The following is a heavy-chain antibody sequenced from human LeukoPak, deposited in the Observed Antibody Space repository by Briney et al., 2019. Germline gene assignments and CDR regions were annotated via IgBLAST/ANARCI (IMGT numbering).Heavy chain of an antibody. J-gene: IGHJ4*02. CDR1: GFTFSSDA. V-gene: IGHV3-23*01. D-gene: IGHD4-17*01. CDR3: AKDRATVTTGVYFDY. CDR2: ISGSGGST. Sequence: GGSLRLSCAASGFTFSSDAMSWVRQAPGKGLEWVSAISGSGGSTYYADSVKGRFTISRDNSKYTLYLQMNSLRAEDTAVYYCAKDRATVTTGVYFDYWGQGTLVTVSS.